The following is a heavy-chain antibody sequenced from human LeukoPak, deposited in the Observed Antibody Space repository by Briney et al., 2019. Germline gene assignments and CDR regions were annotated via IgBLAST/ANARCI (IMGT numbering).Heavy chain of an antibody. V-gene: IGHV4-59*01. D-gene: IGHD1-1*01. J-gene: IGHJ3*02. Sequence: SETLSLTCTVSGASISTYYWSWIRQSPGKKLEWIGYLYSRGSPNYNPSLKRRVTISVDTSKNHFSLTPSSVTAADTAVYYCARLQPNSGEWAFDIWGQGTMITVSS. CDR3: ARLQPNSGEWAFDI. CDR1: GASISTYY. CDR2: LYSRGSP.